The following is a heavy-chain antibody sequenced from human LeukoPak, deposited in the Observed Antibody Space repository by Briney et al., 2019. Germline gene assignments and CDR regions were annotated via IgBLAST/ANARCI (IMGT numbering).Heavy chain of an antibody. Sequence: PGGSLRLSCAASGFTFRDYCMSWIRQAPGKGLEWVSYIINSGSTIYYADSVRGRFTISRDNAKNSLYLQMNSLRAEDTAVYYCARHDYGDYSYYYYGMDVWGQGTTVTVSS. CDR1: GFTFRDYC. J-gene: IGHJ6*02. CDR2: IINSGSTI. V-gene: IGHV3-11*01. D-gene: IGHD4-17*01. CDR3: ARHDYGDYSYYYYGMDV.